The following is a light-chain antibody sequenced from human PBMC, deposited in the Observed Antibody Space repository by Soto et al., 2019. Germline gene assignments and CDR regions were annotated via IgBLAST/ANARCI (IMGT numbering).Light chain of an antibody. J-gene: IGKJ5*01. Sequence: EIVLTQSPGTLDWSPGERATLSCRASQSVSSTYLAWCQQKPGQAPRLLIYGASTRATGIPDRFSGTGSGTDFTLTISRLEPEDFAVYYCQHFGDSPITFGQGTRLEIK. CDR2: GAS. V-gene: IGKV3-20*01. CDR3: QHFGDSPIT. CDR1: QSVSSTY.